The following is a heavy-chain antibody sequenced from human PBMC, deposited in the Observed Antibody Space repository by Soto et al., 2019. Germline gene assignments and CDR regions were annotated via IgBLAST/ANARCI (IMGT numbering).Heavy chain of an antibody. CDR3: AKDWSSYYDSSGYYSPYFDY. Sequence: VQLLESGGGLVQPGGSLRLSCAASGFTFSSYAMSWVRQAPGKGLEWVSAISGSGGSTYYADSVKGRFTISRDNSKNTLYLQMNSLRAEDTAVYYCAKDWSSYYDSSGYYSPYFDYWGQGTLVTVSS. D-gene: IGHD3-22*01. CDR1: GFTFSSYA. V-gene: IGHV3-23*01. J-gene: IGHJ4*02. CDR2: ISGSGGST.